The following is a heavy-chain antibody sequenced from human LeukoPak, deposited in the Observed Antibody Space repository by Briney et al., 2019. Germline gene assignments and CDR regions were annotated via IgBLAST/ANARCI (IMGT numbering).Heavy chain of an antibody. CDR2: IKHDGSEK. D-gene: IGHD3-3*01. V-gene: IGHV3-7*01. J-gene: IGHJ4*02. Sequence: GGSLRLSCAASGFIFTGYFMSWVRQAPGKGLECVASIKHDGSEKYYVDSVRGRFTISRDNTKNLLYLQMSSLRAEDTAVYYCATDRGWRTSGYYLYYEYWGQGTLVTFSS. CDR1: GFIFTGYF. CDR3: ATDRGWRTSGYYLYYEY.